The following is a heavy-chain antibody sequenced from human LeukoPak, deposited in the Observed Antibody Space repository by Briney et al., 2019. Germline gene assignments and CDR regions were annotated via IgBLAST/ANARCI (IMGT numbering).Heavy chain of an antibody. J-gene: IGHJ6*03. Sequence: SETLSLTCTVSGGSISSSSYYWGWIRQPPGKGLEWIGSIYYSGSTYYNPSLKSRVTISVDTSKNQFSLKLSSVTAADTAVYYCARVGRYCSGGSCRYYYYYYMDVWGKGTTVTVSS. D-gene: IGHD2-15*01. CDR1: GGSISSSSYY. CDR3: ARVGRYCSGGSCRYYYYYYMDV. CDR2: IYYSGST. V-gene: IGHV4-39*07.